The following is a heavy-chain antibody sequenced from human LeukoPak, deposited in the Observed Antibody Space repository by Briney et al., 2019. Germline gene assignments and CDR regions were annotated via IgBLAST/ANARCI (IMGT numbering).Heavy chain of an antibody. CDR2: IKSKTENYAT. CDR3: TRLKDPYDYGDYVFDY. V-gene: IGHV3-73*01. D-gene: IGHD4-17*01. J-gene: IGHJ4*02. Sequence: GGSLRLSCVASGFTFSDSAIHWVRQAAGKGLEWVGRIKSKTENYATAYAASVKGRFTVSRDDLKNTACLQMNSPKTEDTAVYYCTRLKDPYDYGDYVFDYWGQGTLVTVSS. CDR1: GFTFSDSA.